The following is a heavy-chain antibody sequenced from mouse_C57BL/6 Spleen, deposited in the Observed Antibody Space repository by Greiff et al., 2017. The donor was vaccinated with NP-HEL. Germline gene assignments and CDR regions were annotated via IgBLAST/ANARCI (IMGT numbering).Heavy chain of an antibody. V-gene: IGHV1-80*01. D-gene: IGHD3-2*02. Sequence: LQESGASVKISCKASGYAFSSYWMNWVKQRPGKGLEWIGQIYPGDGNTNYNGKLKGKATLTADKSSSTAYMQLSSLTSEDSAVYFCARRTAQGAWFAYWGQGTLVTVSA. J-gene: IGHJ3*01. CDR2: IYPGDGNT. CDR3: ARRTAQGAWFAY. CDR1: GYAFSSYW.